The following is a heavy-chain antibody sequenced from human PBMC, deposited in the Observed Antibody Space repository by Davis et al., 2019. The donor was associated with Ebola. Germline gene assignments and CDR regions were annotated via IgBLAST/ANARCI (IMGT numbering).Heavy chain of an antibody. CDR1: GYNFKTSW. D-gene: IGHD5-12*01. V-gene: IGHV5-51*01. Sequence: GESLKISCQGSGYNFKTSWIAWVRQMPGEGLEWMGVIYPADSHTTYIPSIQGQVTISADKSISTAYLQWSSLKASDTAMYYCARRRVIHDVATNDYFDYWGQGTLVTVSS. J-gene: IGHJ4*02. CDR2: IYPADSHT. CDR3: ARRRVIHDVATNDYFDY.